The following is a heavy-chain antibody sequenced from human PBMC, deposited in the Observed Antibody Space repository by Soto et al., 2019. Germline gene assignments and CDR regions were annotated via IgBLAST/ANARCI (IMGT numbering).Heavy chain of an antibody. CDR2: MSYDGNNK. V-gene: IGHV3-30-3*01. CDR1: RFPFISYA. D-gene: IGHD2-2*01. CDR3: AREYCSTTSCWGGMDV. J-gene: IGHJ6*02. Sequence: WGSLRISCAASRFPFISYAMHWVRQAPGKGLEWVAVMSYDGNNKYYVDSVKGRFTVSRDHSKNTLYLQMNSLRAEDTAVYYCAREYCSTTSCWGGMDVWGQGTTVTVSS.